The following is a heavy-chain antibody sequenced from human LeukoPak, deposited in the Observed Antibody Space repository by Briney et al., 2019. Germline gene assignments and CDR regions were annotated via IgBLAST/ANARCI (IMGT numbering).Heavy chain of an antibody. CDR2: IYPVDSDT. CDR3: AKTNYYETSGWASGLSPFDM. J-gene: IGHJ3*02. CDR1: GYSFATFW. V-gene: IGHV5-51*01. Sequence: GESLKISCKGSGYSFATFWIAWVRQVPGKGLEWIGVIYPVDSDTRYSPSFQGQVTISVDKSTSTAYLQWSSLKASDTAVYYCAKTNYYETSGWASGLSPFDMWGRGTMVTVSS. D-gene: IGHD3-22*01.